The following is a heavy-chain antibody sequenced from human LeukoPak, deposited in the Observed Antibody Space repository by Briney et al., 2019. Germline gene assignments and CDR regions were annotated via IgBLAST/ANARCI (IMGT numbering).Heavy chain of an antibody. CDR1: GVSFSSHW. CDR2: INSDGSTT. J-gene: IGHJ4*02. V-gene: IGHV3-74*01. Sequence: GGSLRLSCVGSGVSFSSHWMHWVRQAPGKGLVWVARINSDGSTTSYADSVKGRFTISRDNAKNSLYLQMNSLTAGDTAVYYCASTIAGREYWGQGTLVTVSS. CDR3: ASTIAGREY. D-gene: IGHD6-6*01.